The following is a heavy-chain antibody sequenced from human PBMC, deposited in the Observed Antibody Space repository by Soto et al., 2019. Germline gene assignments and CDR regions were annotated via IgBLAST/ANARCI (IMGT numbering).Heavy chain of an antibody. CDR2: ISWNSGSI. CDR1: GFTFDSYA. CDR3: VKDIHKPWLVAHFAY. Sequence: EVQLVESGGGLVQPGRSLRLSCVASGFTFDSYAMHWVRQAPGKGLEWVSGISWNSGSIGYEDSVKGRFTISRDSAQNSLYLEINSLRVEDTAFYYCVKDIHKPWLVAHFAYWCQGALVTVSS. V-gene: IGHV3-9*01. J-gene: IGHJ1*01. D-gene: IGHD6-19*01.